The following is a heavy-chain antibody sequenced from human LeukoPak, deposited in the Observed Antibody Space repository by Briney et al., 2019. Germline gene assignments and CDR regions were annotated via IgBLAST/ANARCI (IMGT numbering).Heavy chain of an antibody. J-gene: IGHJ4*02. CDR1: GFTFSTYE. V-gene: IGHV4-59*08. CDR2: IYYTGST. D-gene: IGHD4/OR15-4a*01. Sequence: GSLRLSCAASGFTFSTYEMNWVRQAPGKGLEWIGYIYYTGSTNYNPSLESRVTISVDTSKTQFSLKLSSVTAADTAVYYCARHLAARSGAARYIDYWGQGTLVTVSS. CDR3: ARHLAARSGAARYIDY.